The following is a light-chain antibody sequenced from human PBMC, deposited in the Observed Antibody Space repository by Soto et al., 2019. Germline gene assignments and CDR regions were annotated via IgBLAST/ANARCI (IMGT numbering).Light chain of an antibody. CDR3: SSYAGSSTSL. V-gene: IGLV2-14*03. Sequence: QSVLTQPASVSGSPGQSITISCTGTSSDVGAYNYVSWYQQHPGKAPKLMIYEVSNRPSGVSNRFSGSKSANTASLTISGLQAGDEADYYCSSYAGSSTSLFGGGTKLTVL. J-gene: IGLJ2*01. CDR1: SSDVGAYNY. CDR2: EVS.